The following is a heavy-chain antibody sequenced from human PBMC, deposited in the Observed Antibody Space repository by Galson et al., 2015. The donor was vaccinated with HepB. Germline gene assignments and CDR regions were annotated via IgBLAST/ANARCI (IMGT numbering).Heavy chain of an antibody. CDR1: GFTFTSYA. CDR3: ARDPNYYGSGSYYILGDEAFDI. Sequence: SLRLSCAASGFTFTSYAMHWVRQTPGKGLEWVAVISYDGSNKYYADSVKGRFTISRDNSRNTLYLQMNTLRAEDTAVYYCARDPNYYGSGSYYILGDEAFDIWGQGTMVTVSS. J-gene: IGHJ3*02. V-gene: IGHV3-30*04. D-gene: IGHD3-10*01. CDR2: ISYDGSNK.